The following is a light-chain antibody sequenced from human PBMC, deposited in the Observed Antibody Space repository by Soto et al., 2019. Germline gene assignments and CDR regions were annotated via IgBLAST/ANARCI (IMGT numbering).Light chain of an antibody. J-gene: IGKJ1*01. CDR1: QTISTY. CDR3: LQTYSSPWT. Sequence: DIPMTQSPSSLYASIGDRVTITCRASQTISTYLNWDQQQPGKAPKLLIYAAATLPRGVPSRVSGSGAGTDYTLTISSLQPEDLAIYGCLQTYSSPWTVGQGTTVDIK. CDR2: AAA. V-gene: IGKV1-39*01.